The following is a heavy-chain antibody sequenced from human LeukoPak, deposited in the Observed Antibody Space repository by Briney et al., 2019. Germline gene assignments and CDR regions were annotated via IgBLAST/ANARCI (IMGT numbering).Heavy chain of an antibody. V-gene: IGHV3-64D*06. CDR3: ARAPRYCSSTSCYTRFNWFDP. J-gene: IGHJ5*02. CDR2: ITNNGGNT. Sequence: GGSLRLSCSASGFTFSSYTILWVRQAPGKGPEFVSAITNNGGNTYYADSVKGRFTISRDNSKNTVYLQMSSLRAEDTAVYYCARAPRYCSSTSCYTRFNWFDPWGQGTLVTVSS. D-gene: IGHD2-2*02. CDR1: GFTFSSYT.